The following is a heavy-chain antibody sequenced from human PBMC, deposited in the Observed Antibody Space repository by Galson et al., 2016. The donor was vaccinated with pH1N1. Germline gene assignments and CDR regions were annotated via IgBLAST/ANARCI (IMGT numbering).Heavy chain of an antibody. Sequence: TLSLTCTVSGDSISRSHYYWSWIRQPPGKGLEWIGFTYYSETIYYNPPLKSRVTISLDTSKNQFSLRLRSVTAADTAVYYCARGIRGSYPDRTYYFDSWGQGTLVTVSS. V-gene: IGHV4-30-4*01. CDR3: ARGIRGSYPDRTYYFDS. D-gene: IGHD1-26*01. CDR2: TYYSETI. J-gene: IGHJ4*02. CDR1: GDSISRSHYY.